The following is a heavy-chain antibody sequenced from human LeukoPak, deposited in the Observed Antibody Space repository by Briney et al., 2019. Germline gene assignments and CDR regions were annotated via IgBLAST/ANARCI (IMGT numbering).Heavy chain of an antibody. CDR1: GFTFDDYA. CDR2: ISWDGGST. CDR3: AKDIGYCSSTSCYYYYMDV. Sequence: GGSLRLSCAASGFTFDDYAMHWDRQAPGKGLEWVSLISWDGGSTYADSVKGRFTISRDNSKNSLYLQMNSLRAEDTALYYCAKDIGYCSSTSCYYYYMDVWGKGTTVTVSS. D-gene: IGHD2-2*01. J-gene: IGHJ6*03. V-gene: IGHV3-43D*03.